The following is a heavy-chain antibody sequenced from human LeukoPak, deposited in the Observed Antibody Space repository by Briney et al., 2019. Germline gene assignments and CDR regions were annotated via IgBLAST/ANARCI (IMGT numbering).Heavy chain of an antibody. Sequence: SETLSLTCAVYGGSFSGYYWSWIRQPPGKGLEWIGEINHSGSTNYNPSLKSRVTISVDTSKNQFSLKLSSVTAADTAVYYCARGSAPTYYYDSSGYLDYWGQGTLVTVSS. CDR3: ARGSAPTYYYDSSGYLDY. CDR1: GGSFSGYY. V-gene: IGHV4-34*01. D-gene: IGHD3-22*01. J-gene: IGHJ4*02. CDR2: INHSGST.